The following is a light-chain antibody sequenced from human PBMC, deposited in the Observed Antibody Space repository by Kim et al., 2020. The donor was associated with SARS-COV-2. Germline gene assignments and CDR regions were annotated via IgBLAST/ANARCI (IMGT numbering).Light chain of an antibody. CDR2: AAS. CDR1: QSINTY. Sequence: SASVGDRVTITCRASQSINTYLNWFQQKPGKAPKLLFYAASSLESGVPSRFSGSGFGTDFTLTISSLQCEDSATYYCQQSNITPFSFGQGTKLEI. V-gene: IGKV1-39*01. CDR3: QQSNITPFS. J-gene: IGKJ2*03.